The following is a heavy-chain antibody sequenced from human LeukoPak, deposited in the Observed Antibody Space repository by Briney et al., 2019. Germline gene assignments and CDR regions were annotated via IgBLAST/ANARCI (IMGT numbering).Heavy chain of an antibody. Sequence: ASVKVSCKASGYTFTGYYIHWVRQAPGQGLEWTGWINPNSGGTNSAQKFQGRVTMTKDTSISTAYMELSRLRSDDTAVYFCARAIAVVDYWGQGTLVTVSS. CDR1: GYTFTGYY. D-gene: IGHD6-19*01. CDR2: INPNSGGT. V-gene: IGHV1-2*02. J-gene: IGHJ4*02. CDR3: ARAIAVVDY.